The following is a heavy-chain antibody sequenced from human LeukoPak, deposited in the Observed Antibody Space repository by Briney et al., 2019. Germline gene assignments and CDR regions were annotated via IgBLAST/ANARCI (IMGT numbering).Heavy chain of an antibody. CDR1: GYTFTSNY. CDR2: INPNSGGT. D-gene: IGHD4-17*01. Sequence: GASVKVSCKAFGYTFTSNYMHWVRQAPGQGLEWMGWINPNSGGTNYAQKFQGRVTMTRDTSISTAYMELSRLRSDDTAVYYCARVSRDYGDPSFDYWGQGTLVTVSS. J-gene: IGHJ4*02. V-gene: IGHV1-2*02. CDR3: ARVSRDYGDPSFDY.